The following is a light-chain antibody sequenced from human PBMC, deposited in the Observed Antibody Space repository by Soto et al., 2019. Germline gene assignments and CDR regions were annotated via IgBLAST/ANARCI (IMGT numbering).Light chain of an antibody. V-gene: IGKV3-15*01. J-gene: IGKJ2*01. CDR2: GAS. CDR3: QKYYDWPPYT. Sequence: ETLMTQSPATLSVSPGDRATLSCRASQNINSNLAWYQQRPGQAPRLLISGASTRATGIPARFSGSGSGTEFTLTIDSLQADDFAVYYCQKYYDWPPYTFGQGTKLEIK. CDR1: QNINSN.